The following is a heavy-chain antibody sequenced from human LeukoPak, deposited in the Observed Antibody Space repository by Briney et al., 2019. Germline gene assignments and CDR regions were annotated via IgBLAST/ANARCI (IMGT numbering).Heavy chain of an antibody. CDR1: GGTFSSYA. Sequence: SVKVSCKASGGTFSSYAIRWVRQAPGQGLEWMGRIIPILGIANYAQKFQGRVTITADKSTSTAYMELSSLRSEDTAVYYCARDGTNSSSWYQYYYYGMDVWGQGTTVTVSS. V-gene: IGHV1-69*04. J-gene: IGHJ6*02. CDR2: IIPILGIA. CDR3: ARDGTNSSSWYQYYYYGMDV. D-gene: IGHD6-13*01.